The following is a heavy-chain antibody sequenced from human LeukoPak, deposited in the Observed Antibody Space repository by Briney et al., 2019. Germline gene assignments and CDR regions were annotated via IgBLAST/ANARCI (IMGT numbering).Heavy chain of an antibody. J-gene: IGHJ4*02. D-gene: IGHD6-19*01. CDR2: ISVYNGNT. V-gene: IGHV1-18*01. Sequence: ASVKVSCKASGYTFSNYGITWVRQAPGQGLERMGWISVYNGNTNFAQTLQGRVTMTTDTSTSTAYMELRSLRSDDTAVYYCARGLDSSGWYVGDYWGQGTLVTVSS. CDR3: ARGLDSSGWYVGDY. CDR1: GYTFSNYG.